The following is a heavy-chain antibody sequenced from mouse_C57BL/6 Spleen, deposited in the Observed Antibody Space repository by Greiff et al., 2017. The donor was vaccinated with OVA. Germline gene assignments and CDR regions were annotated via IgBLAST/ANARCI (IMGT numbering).Heavy chain of an antibody. D-gene: IGHD3-2*02. CDR2: ISDGGSYT. CDR3: ARDQDDWFAF. J-gene: IGHJ3*01. Sequence: EVQGVESGGGLVKPGGSLKLSCAASGFTFSSYAMSWVRQTPEKRLEWVATISDGGSYTYYPDNVKGRFTISRDNAKNNLYLQMSHLKSEDTAMYYCARDQDDWFAFWGQGTLVTVSA. CDR1: GFTFSSYA. V-gene: IGHV5-4*01.